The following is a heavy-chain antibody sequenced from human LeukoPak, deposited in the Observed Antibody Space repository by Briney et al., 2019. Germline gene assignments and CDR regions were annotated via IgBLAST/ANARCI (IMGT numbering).Heavy chain of an antibody. CDR3: ARDKVVGATYFDD. J-gene: IGHJ4*02. Sequence: GGTLRLSCAASGFTFSNNGMNWVRQAPGKGLEWVSGISPSGDITYYADSVKGRFTISRDNAKNSLYLQMNSLRVEDTAGYYCARDKVVGATYFDDWGQGTLVTVSS. V-gene: IGHV3-23*01. CDR2: ISPSGDIT. CDR1: GFTFSNNG. D-gene: IGHD1-26*01.